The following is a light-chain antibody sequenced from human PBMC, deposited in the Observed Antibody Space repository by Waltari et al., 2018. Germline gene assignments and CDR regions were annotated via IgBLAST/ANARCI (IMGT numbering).Light chain of an antibody. V-gene: IGKV3-15*01. CDR3: QHYNNWPHWT. CDR2: GAS. Sequence: IVMTQSPATISVSPGERATLSCRASQSVSSNVAWYQQKRGQAPRLLIYGASTRAAGIPARFSGSGSGTEFTLTISSLQSEDFAVYYCQHYNNWPHWTFGQGTKVEIK. J-gene: IGKJ1*01. CDR1: QSVSSN.